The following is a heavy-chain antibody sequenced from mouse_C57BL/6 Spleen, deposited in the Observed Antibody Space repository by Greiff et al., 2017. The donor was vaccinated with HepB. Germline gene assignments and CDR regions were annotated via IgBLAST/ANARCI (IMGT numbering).Heavy chain of an antibody. CDR1: GYTFTDYN. Sequence: EVQLVESGPELVKPGASVKMSCKASGYTFTDYNMHWVKQSHGKSLEWIGYINPNNGGTSYNQKFKGKATLTVNKSSSTAYMELRSLTSEDSAVYYCARGAYYGSSYKFAYWGQGTLVTVSA. V-gene: IGHV1-22*01. J-gene: IGHJ3*01. D-gene: IGHD1-1*01. CDR2: INPNNGGT. CDR3: ARGAYYGSSYKFAY.